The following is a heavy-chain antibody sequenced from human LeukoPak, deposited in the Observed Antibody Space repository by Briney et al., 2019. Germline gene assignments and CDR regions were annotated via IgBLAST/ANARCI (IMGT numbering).Heavy chain of an antibody. D-gene: IGHD6-19*01. Sequence: SETLSRTCTVSGGSICSSSYYWRWIRQPPGKGLEWIGCIYYSGSTYYNPSLKSRITISVNTSKNQFSLKLSSVTAADTAVYYCARDPGYSSGLDVWGKGTTVTVSS. CDR2: IYYSGST. CDR3: ARDPGYSSGLDV. J-gene: IGHJ6*04. V-gene: IGHV4-39*07. CDR1: GGSICSSSYY.